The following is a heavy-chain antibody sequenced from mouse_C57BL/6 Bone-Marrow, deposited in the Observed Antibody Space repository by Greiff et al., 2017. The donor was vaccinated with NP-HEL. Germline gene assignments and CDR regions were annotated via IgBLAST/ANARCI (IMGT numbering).Heavy chain of an antibody. Sequence: DVQLVESGGDLVKPGGSLKLSCAASGFTFSSYGMSWVRQTPDKRLEWVATISSGGSYTYYPDSVKARFTFSRDNAKNTLYLQMSSLKSEDTDMYYCARRSDYDGFDYWGKGTTLTVSS. CDR2: ISSGGSYT. V-gene: IGHV5-6*01. CDR1: GFTFSSYG. D-gene: IGHD2-4*01. J-gene: IGHJ2*01. CDR3: ARRSDYDGFDY.